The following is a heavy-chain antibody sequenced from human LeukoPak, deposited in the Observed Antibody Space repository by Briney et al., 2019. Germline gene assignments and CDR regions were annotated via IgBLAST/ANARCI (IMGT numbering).Heavy chain of an antibody. J-gene: IGHJ6*02. CDR1: GFTFSSYA. Sequence: PGGSLRLSCAASGFTFSSYAMHWVRQAPGKGLEWVAVISYDGSNKYYADSVKGRFTISRDNSKNTLYLQMNSLRAEDTAVYYCARGFYGDYESPEGYYYYYGMDVWGQGTTVTVSS. CDR3: ARGFYGDYESPEGYYYYYGMDV. V-gene: IGHV3-30-3*01. CDR2: ISYDGSNK. D-gene: IGHD4-17*01.